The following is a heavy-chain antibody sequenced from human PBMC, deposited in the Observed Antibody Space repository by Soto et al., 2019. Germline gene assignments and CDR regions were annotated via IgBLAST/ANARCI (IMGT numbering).Heavy chain of an antibody. Sequence: ASVKVSCKAPGDTFTSYYLNWVRQAPGQGLEWMGVINPHGGSTKYAQKFQSRVPMSVDTSNNQFSLRLRSVTDADTAVYYCVRHRGLYYRDGRAYHNNWFDSWGQGILVTVSS. CDR1: GDTFTSYY. CDR2: INPHGGST. CDR3: VRHRGLYYRDGRAYHNNWFDS. D-gene: IGHD3-22*01. J-gene: IGHJ5*01. V-gene: IGHV1-46*01.